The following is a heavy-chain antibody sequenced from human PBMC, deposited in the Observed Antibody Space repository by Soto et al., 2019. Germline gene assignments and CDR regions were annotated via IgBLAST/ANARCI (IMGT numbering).Heavy chain of an antibody. CDR1: GFSLSTSGVG. Sequence: GSGPTLVNPTQTLTLTCTFSGFSLSTSGVGVGWIRQPPGKALEWLALIYWDDDKRYSPSLKSRLTITKDTSKNQVVLTMTNMDPVDTATYYCARTSIGWYSRQFVYYFDYWGQGTLVNVLS. CDR2: IYWDDDK. D-gene: IGHD6-19*01. CDR3: ARTSIGWYSRQFVYYFDY. V-gene: IGHV2-5*02. J-gene: IGHJ4*02.